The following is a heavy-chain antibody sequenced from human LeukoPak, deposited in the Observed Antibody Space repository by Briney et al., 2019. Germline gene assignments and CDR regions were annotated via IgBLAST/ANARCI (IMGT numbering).Heavy chain of an antibody. J-gene: IGHJ2*01. Sequence: GGSLRLSCAASRFTFSSYAMSWVRQAPGKGLEWVSTISGRGDSTYYADSVKGRFTISRDNSKNTMYLQMNTLRAEDTAVYYCAKAIAAPVWYFDLWGRGTLVTVSS. V-gene: IGHV3-23*01. CDR3: AKAIAAPVWYFDL. CDR2: ISGRGDST. D-gene: IGHD6-13*01. CDR1: RFTFSSYA.